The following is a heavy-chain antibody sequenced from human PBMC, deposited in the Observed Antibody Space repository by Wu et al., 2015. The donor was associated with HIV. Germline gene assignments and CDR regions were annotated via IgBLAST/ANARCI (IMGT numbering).Heavy chain of an antibody. CDR1: GGTLSTFA. CDR3: ARGEVYYYDSSGYYLLDY. V-gene: IGHV1-69*05. D-gene: IGHD3-22*01. J-gene: IGHJ4*02. CDR2: ILPLFGTS. Sequence: QVQLVQSGAEVRKPGSSVKVSCKASGGTLSTFAISWVRQAPGQGLEWMGGILPLFGTSRYAQNFQGRVAITTDESTSTAYMELRSLRSEDTAVYYCARGEVYYYDSSGYYLLDYWGQGTLVTVSS.